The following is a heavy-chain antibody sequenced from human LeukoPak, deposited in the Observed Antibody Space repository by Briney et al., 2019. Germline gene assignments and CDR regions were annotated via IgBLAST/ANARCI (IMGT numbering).Heavy chain of an antibody. D-gene: IGHD3-22*01. CDR3: AKVLIPDSYYDSSGAHDAFDI. J-gene: IGHJ3*02. Sequence: PGGSLTLSCAVSGFTFSSNSMNWVRQAPGKGLEWLSSISSSSRYINYADSVKGRFTISRDNAKNSLYLQMNSLRAEDTAVYYCAKVLIPDSYYDSSGAHDAFDIWGQGTMVTVSS. CDR2: ISSSSRYI. CDR1: GFTFSSNS. V-gene: IGHV3-21*01.